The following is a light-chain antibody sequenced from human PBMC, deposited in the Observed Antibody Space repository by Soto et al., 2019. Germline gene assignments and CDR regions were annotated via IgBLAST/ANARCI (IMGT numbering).Light chain of an antibody. CDR2: RNN. Sequence: QAVVTQPPSASGTPGQRVTMSCSGSSSNIGSNTVNWYQQFPGTAPNLLIYRNNQRPPAVPDRFSGSKSGTSASLAISGLQSEDEADYYCAAWDDSLNGVVFGGGTKVTVL. V-gene: IGLV1-44*01. CDR1: SSNIGSNT. J-gene: IGLJ2*01. CDR3: AAWDDSLNGVV.